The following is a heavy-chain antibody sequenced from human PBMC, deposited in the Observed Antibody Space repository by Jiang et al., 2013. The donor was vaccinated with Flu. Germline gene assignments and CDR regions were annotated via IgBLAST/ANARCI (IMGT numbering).Heavy chain of an antibody. CDR3: ARDSQQVDTAMVTGAWEFDP. V-gene: IGHV4-4*07. D-gene: IGHD5-18*01. J-gene: IGHJ5*02. CDR2: IYTSGST. Sequence: SGSGLVKPSETLSLTCTVSGGSISSYYWSWIRQPAGKGLEWIGRIYTSGSTNYNPSLKSRVTMSVDTSKNQFSLKLSSVTAADTAVYYCARDSQQVDTAMVTGAWEFDPWGQGTLVTVSS. CDR1: GGSISSYY.